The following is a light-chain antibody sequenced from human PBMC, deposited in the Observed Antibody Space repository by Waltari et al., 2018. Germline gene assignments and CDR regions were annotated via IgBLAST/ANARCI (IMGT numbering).Light chain of an antibody. V-gene: IGLV3-1*01. CDR1: QSGDTY. Sequence: SYELTPPPSVSVSPGQTASIPCSGDQSGDTYACWYQQKPGQSPVLVIYQDSKRPSGIPERFSGSNSGNTATLTISGTQAMDEADYYCQAWDSSTVVFGGGTKLTVL. CDR2: QDS. CDR3: QAWDSSTVV. J-gene: IGLJ2*01.